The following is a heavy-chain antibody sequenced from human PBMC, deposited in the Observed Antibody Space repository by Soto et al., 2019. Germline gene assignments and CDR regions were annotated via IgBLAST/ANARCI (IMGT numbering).Heavy chain of an antibody. D-gene: IGHD2-2*01. CDR1: GFTFSSYA. CDR2: ISGSGGST. J-gene: IGHJ6*02. Sequence: EVPLLESGGGLVQPGGSLRLSCAASGFTFSSYAMSWVRQAPGKGLEWVSAISGSGGSTYYADSVKGRFTISRDNSKSTLYLQMNSLRAEDTAVYYCAEDQGGYCISTSCHPYGMDVWGQGTTVTVSS. CDR3: AEDQGGYCISTSCHPYGMDV. V-gene: IGHV3-23*01.